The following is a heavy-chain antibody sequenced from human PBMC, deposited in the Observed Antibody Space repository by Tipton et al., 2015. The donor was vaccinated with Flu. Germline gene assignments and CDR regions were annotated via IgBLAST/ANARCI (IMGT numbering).Heavy chain of an antibody. D-gene: IGHD1-1*01. J-gene: IGHJ4*02. Sequence: QVQLVQSGAEVKKPGASVNVSCKTSGYTFGGYFLHWVRQAPGQGLEWVGRINPHSGGTNYAQKFQGRITITRDTSTATMYMELSSLRSDDTAVYYCARVGAWNDLEFWGQGTLVDVSS. CDR1: GYTFGGYF. CDR3: ARVGAWNDLEF. CDR2: INPHSGGT. V-gene: IGHV1-2*06.